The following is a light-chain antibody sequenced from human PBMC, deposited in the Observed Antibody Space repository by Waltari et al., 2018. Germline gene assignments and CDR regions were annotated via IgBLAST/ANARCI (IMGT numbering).Light chain of an antibody. V-gene: IGLV1-44*01. Sequence: QSVLTQPPSASGTPAQRVTLSCSGTSSNIGRTTVTWYQQLPGTAPKLLIYSNNQRPSGVPDRFSGSKSGTSASLAISGLQSEDEADYYCAAWDDSLKTVIFGGGTKLTVL. CDR1: SSNIGRTT. CDR2: SNN. J-gene: IGLJ2*01. CDR3: AAWDDSLKTVI.